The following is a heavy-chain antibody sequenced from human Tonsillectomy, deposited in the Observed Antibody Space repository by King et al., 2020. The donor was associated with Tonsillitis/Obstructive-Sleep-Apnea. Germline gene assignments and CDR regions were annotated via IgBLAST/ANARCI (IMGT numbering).Heavy chain of an antibody. J-gene: IGHJ6*03. CDR1: GGTFSNSA. V-gene: IGHV1-69*01. CDR3: AGKSVRDDYYYMDV. D-gene: IGHD4-23*01. Sequence: QLVQSGAEVKKPGSSVKVSCKASGGTFSNSAISWVRQAPGQGLEWMGGIIPIFGAANYAQKFQGRVTITADESTNTAYMELSSLRSEDTAVYYCAGKSVRDDYYYMDVWGKGTTVTVSS. CDR2: IIPIFGAA.